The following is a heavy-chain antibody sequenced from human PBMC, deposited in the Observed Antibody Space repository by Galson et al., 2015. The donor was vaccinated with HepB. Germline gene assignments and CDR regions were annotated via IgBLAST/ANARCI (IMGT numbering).Heavy chain of an antibody. CDR1: GFSLSTSGVG. CDR3: ARLEGITMVRGVIELFDY. CDR2: IYWDDDK. Sequence: ALVKPTQTLTLTCTFSGFSLSTSGVGVGWIRQPPGKALEWLALIYWDDDKRYSPSLKSRLTITKDTSKNQVVLTMTNMDPVDTATYYCARLEGITMVRGVIELFDYWGQGTLVTVSS. V-gene: IGHV2-5*02. D-gene: IGHD3-10*01. J-gene: IGHJ4*02.